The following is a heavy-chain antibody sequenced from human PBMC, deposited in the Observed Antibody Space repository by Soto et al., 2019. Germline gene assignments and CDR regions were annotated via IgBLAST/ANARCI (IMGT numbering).Heavy chain of an antibody. V-gene: IGHV4-4*02. J-gene: IGHJ4*02. CDR2: IYHSGST. CDR3: AREPHKGSAIAGD. D-gene: IGHD6-13*01. Sequence: PSETPALTCAVSGGSMNSSNGWSWVRQPPGKGLEWIGEIYHSGSTNYNPSLKSRVTISIDKSKNQFSLKLSSVTAADTAVYYCAREPHKGSAIAGDWGQGTLVTVSS. CDR1: GGSMNSSNG.